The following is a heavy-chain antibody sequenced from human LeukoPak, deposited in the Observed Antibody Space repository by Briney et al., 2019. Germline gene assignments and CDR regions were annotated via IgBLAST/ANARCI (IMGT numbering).Heavy chain of an antibody. Sequence: GASVTVSFRASGYTFTVYYMHWVRQAPGQGGEWMGWINPNSGGTNYSQKFQGRVTITRNTSISTAYMELSSLRSEDTAVYYCARGLTSWVKDYDFWSGYQNYYYYGMDVWGQGTTVTVSS. J-gene: IGHJ6*02. CDR3: ARGLTSWVKDYDFWSGYQNYYYYGMDV. V-gene: IGHV1-2*02. CDR1: GYTFTVYY. D-gene: IGHD3-3*01. CDR2: INPNSGGT.